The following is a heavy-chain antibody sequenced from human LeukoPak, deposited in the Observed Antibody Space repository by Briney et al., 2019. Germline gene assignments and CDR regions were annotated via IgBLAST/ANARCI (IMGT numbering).Heavy chain of an antibody. CDR2: ISGSGGST. CDR3: AKDQALHDAFDI. J-gene: IGHJ3*02. CDR1: GFTFSSYA. Sequence: WGSLRLSCAASGFTFSSYAMSWVRQAPGKGLEWVSAISGSGGSTYYADSVKGRFTISRDNSKNTLYLQMNSLRAEDTAVYYCAKDQALHDAFDIWGQGTMVTVSS. V-gene: IGHV3-23*01.